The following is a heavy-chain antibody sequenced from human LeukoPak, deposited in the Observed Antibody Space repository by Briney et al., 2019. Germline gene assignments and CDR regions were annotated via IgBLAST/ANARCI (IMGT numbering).Heavy chain of an antibody. CDR3: TTGSSGFPNY. V-gene: IGHV3-66*01. Sequence: GGSLRLSCAASGFTVSSNYMSWVRQAPGKGLEWVSVIHSGGSTYYADSVKGRFTISRDNSKNTLYLQMNSLRAEDTAVYYCTTGSSGFPNYWGQGTLVTVSS. D-gene: IGHD2-2*01. CDR2: IHSGGST. CDR1: GFTVSSNY. J-gene: IGHJ4*02.